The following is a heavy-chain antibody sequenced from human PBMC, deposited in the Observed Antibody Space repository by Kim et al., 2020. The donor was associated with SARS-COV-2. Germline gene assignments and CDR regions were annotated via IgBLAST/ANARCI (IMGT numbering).Heavy chain of an antibody. Sequence: PPLKARVTISVDTSKNQFSLKLGSVTAADPAVYYCARLGGIAAAGIDYWGQGTLVTVSS. J-gene: IGHJ4*02. D-gene: IGHD6-13*01. CDR3: ARLGGIAAAGIDY. V-gene: IGHV4-59*08.